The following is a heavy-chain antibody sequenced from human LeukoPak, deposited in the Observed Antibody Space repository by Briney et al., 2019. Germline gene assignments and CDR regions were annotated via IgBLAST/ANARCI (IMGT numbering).Heavy chain of an antibody. CDR2: ISSSSTI. D-gene: IGHD3-16*01. Sequence: GVSLRLSCAASGFTFSSYIMNWVRQAPGKGLEWVSYISSSSTIYYADSVKGRFTISRDNAKNSLYLQMNSLRDEDTAVYYCARGDYYYMDVWGKGTTVTVSS. J-gene: IGHJ6*03. CDR3: ARGDYYYMDV. CDR1: GFTFSSYI. V-gene: IGHV3-48*02.